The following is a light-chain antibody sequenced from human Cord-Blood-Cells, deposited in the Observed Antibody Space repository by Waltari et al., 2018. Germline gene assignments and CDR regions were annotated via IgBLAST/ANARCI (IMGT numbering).Light chain of an antibody. V-gene: IGKV1-33*01. J-gene: IGKJ5*01. CDR2: DAS. CDR3: QQYDNLPIT. Sequence: IQMTQSPSSLSAPVGDSVTTTCQASQDISNYLNWYQQKPGKAPKLLIYDASNLETGVPSRCSGSGSGTDFTFTISSLQPEDIATYYCQQYDNLPITFGQGTRLEIK. CDR1: QDISNY.